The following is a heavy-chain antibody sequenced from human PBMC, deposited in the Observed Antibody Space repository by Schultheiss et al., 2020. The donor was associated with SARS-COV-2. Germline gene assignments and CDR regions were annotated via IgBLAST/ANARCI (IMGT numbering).Heavy chain of an antibody. CDR1: GYTFTSYD. J-gene: IGHJ4*02. CDR2: MNPNSGNT. CDR3: ARGSSWPRYFDY. D-gene: IGHD6-13*01. V-gene: IGHV1-8*01. Sequence: ASVKVSCKASGYTFTSYDINWVRQATGQGLEWMGWMNPNSGNTGYAQKFQGRVTMTRDTSISTAYMELSRLRSDDTAVYYCARGSSWPRYFDYWGQGTLVTVSS.